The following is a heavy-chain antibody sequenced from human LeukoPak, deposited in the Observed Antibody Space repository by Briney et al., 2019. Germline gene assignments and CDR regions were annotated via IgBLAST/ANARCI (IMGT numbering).Heavy chain of an antibody. D-gene: IGHD7-27*01. CDR3: ATKRETGDVYYFDY. CDR1: GFTFSSYW. Sequence: GGSLRLSCAASGFTFSSYWMSWVRQAPGKGLEWVANIKQDGSEKYYVDSVKGRFTISRDNSKITLYLQMNSLRAEDTAVYYCATKRETGDVYYFDYWGQGTLVTVSS. V-gene: IGHV3-7*01. CDR2: IKQDGSEK. J-gene: IGHJ4*02.